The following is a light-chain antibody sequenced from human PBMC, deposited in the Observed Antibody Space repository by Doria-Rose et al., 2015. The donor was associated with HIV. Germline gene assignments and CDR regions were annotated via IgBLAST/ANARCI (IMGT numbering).Light chain of an antibody. V-gene: IGKV1-39*01. J-gene: IGKJ2*02. CDR1: HTISNY. Sequence: RLTQSPSSLPASVGDRVTISCRASHTISNYLNWYQQRPGKAPNLLIYAASNLQSGVPSRFSGSGSGTDFTLTISSLQSEDFATYYCQQSFSTPLGTFGQGTKLEIK. CDR3: QQSFSTPLGT. CDR2: AAS.